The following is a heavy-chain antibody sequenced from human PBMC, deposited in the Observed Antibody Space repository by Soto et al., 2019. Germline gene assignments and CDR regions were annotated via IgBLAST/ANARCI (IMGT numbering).Heavy chain of an antibody. V-gene: IGHV5-51*01. CDR2: VYPSDSDV. CDR1: GYRFTSSW. J-gene: IGHJ4*02. CDR3: TKRATSHFDS. Sequence: PGESLKISCQGSGYRFTSSWIGWVRQMPGKGLEWLGNVYPSDSDVRYSPSFEGRVTISADNSINTAYLHLLNLKASDTAIYYCTKRATSHFDSWPQGTRVTVSS.